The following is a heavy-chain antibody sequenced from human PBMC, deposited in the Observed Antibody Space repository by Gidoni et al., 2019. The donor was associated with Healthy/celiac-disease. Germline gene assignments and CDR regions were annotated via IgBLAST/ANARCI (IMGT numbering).Heavy chain of an antibody. Sequence: QLQLQESGPGLVKPSENLSLTCTVTGGSISSSSYYWGWIRQPPGKGLEWIGSIYYSGSTYYNPSLKSRVTISVDTSKNQFSLKLSSVTAADTAVYYCAMDTASGFDPWGQGTLVTVSS. CDR3: AMDTASGFDP. D-gene: IGHD3-3*01. V-gene: IGHV4-39*01. CDR1: GGSISSSSYY. J-gene: IGHJ5*02. CDR2: IYYSGST.